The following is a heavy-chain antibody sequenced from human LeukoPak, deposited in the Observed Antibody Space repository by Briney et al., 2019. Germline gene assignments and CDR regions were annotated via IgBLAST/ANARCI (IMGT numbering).Heavy chain of an antibody. CDR2: IYHSGST. CDR3: AREDIVVVTAIDY. J-gene: IGHJ4*02. CDR1: GGSISSSNW. D-gene: IGHD2-21*02. V-gene: IGHV4-4*02. Sequence: SGTLSLTCAVSGGSISSSNWWSWVRQPPGKGLEWIGEIYHSGSTYYNPSLKSRVTISVDTFKNQFSLKLSSVTAADTAVYYCAREDIVVVTAIDYWGQGTLVTVSS.